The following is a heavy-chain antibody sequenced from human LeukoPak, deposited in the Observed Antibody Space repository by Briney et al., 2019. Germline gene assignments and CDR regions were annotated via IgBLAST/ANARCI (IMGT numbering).Heavy chain of an antibody. Sequence: QPGGSLRLSCAASGFTFSSFWMHWVRQAPGKGLVWVSRINSVGSSTSYADSVKGRFTISRDNAKNTLYLQMNSLRAEDTAVYYCARERTSGWDAFDLWGQGTLVTVSS. D-gene: IGHD6-19*01. CDR2: INSVGSST. CDR1: GFTFSSFW. J-gene: IGHJ5*02. V-gene: IGHV3-74*01. CDR3: ARERTSGWDAFDL.